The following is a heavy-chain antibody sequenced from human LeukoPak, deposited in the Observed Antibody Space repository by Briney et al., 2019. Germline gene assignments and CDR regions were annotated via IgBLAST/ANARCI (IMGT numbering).Heavy chain of an antibody. J-gene: IGHJ4*02. Sequence: PSETLSLTCAVYGGSFSGYYWSWIRQPPGKGLEWIGEINHSGSTNYNPSLKSRVTISVDTSKNQFSLKLSSVTAADTDVYYCATVTHKLRGASDYWGQGTLVTVSS. CDR2: INHSGST. V-gene: IGHV4-34*01. CDR3: ATVTHKLRGASDY. D-gene: IGHD1-7*01. CDR1: GGSFSGYY.